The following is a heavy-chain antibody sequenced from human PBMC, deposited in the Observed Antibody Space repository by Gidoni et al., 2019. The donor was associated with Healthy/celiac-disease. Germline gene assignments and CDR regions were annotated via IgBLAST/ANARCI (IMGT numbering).Heavy chain of an antibody. CDR3: ARERIVLMVYATGGGFDY. J-gene: IGHJ4*02. Sequence: QVQLVESGGGVVQPGRSLRLSCAASGFTFSRYAMHWVRQAPGKGLEWVAVISYDGSNKYYADSVKGRFTISRDNSKNTLYLQMNSLRAEDTAVYYCARERIVLMVYATGGGFDYWGQGTLVTVSS. CDR2: ISYDGSNK. CDR1: GFTFSRYA. D-gene: IGHD2-8*01. V-gene: IGHV3-30-3*01.